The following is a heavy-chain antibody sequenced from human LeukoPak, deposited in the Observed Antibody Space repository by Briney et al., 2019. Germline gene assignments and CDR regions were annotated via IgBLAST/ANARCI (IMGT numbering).Heavy chain of an antibody. CDR1: GFTFSSYW. D-gene: IGHD6-13*01. CDR3: ARDLEPYSSSWLEL. Sequence: GGSLRLSCAASGFTFSSYWMHWVRQAPGKGLEWVSVIYSGGSTYYADSVKGRFTISRDNSKNTLYLQMNSLRAEDTAVYYCARDLEPYSSSWLELWGQGTLVTVSS. CDR2: IYSGGST. V-gene: IGHV3-66*01. J-gene: IGHJ5*02.